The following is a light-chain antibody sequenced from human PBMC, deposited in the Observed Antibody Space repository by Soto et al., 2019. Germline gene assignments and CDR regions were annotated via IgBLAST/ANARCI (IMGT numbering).Light chain of an antibody. J-gene: IGKJ4*01. V-gene: IGKV1-12*01. CDR1: QGISTW. Sequence: DIQMTQSPSSVSASVGDRVTITCRASQGISTWLAWYQQKPGKAPKLLIYVVSSLQSGVPSRLSRIGSGTDFTLPISSLQPVVSSTYYCHQANIFPLTFVGGTQEEIK. CDR2: VVS. CDR3: HQANIFPLT.